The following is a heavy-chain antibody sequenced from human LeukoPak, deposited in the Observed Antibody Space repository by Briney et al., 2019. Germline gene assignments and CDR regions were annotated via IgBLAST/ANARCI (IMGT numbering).Heavy chain of an antibody. V-gene: IGHV3-23*01. CDR3: TRYTTVTTFFDS. Sequence: GGSLRLSCAASGFTFSSYAMSWVRQAPGKGLGWVSTISDTGGSTYFADSVKGRFTISRDNSKNTLYLQMNSLKTEDTAVYYCTRYTTVTTFFDSWGQGTLVTVSS. CDR1: GFTFSSYA. D-gene: IGHD4-17*01. CDR2: ISDTGGST. J-gene: IGHJ4*02.